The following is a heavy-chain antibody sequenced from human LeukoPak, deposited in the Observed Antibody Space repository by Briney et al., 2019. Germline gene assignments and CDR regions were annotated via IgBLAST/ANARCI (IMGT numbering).Heavy chain of an antibody. CDR1: GFTFSSYA. V-gene: IGHV3-23*01. CDR2: ISGSGGST. D-gene: IGHD5-18*01. J-gene: IGHJ4*02. Sequence: GGSLRLSCAASGFTFSSYAMSWVRQAPGKGLEWVSAISGSGGSTYYADSVQGRFTISRDNSKNTLYLQMNSLRAEDTAVYYCAKVGGYGLPPKYYFDYWGQGTLVTVSS. CDR3: AKVGGYGLPPKYYFDY.